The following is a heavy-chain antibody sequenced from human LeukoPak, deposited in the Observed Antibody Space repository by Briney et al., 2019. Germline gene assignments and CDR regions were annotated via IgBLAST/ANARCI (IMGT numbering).Heavy chain of an antibody. CDR2: INHSGST. CDR1: GGSFSGYY. CDR3: ARRAAAHFYYYYYMDV. D-gene: IGHD6-13*01. Sequence: SETLSLTCAVYGGSFSGYYWSWIRQPPGKGLEWIGEINHSGSTNYNPSLKSRVTISVDTSKNQFSLKLSSVTAADTAVYYCARRAAAHFYYYYYMDVWGKGTTVTVSS. J-gene: IGHJ6*03. V-gene: IGHV4-34*01.